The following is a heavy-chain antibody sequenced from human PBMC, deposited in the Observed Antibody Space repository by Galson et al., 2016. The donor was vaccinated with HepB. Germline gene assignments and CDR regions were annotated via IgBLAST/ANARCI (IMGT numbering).Heavy chain of an antibody. CDR3: ARDKTGGLDP. Sequence: SVKVSYKASEDTFSAYAITWVRQAPGQGPEWMGLVIPVVGESHYSQNFQDRLSLTADESTFTAFMVLRSLTSADTAVYYFARDKTGGLDPRGQGTRVIVSS. V-gene: IGHV1-69*13. CDR2: VIPVVGES. J-gene: IGHJ5*02. D-gene: IGHD7-27*01. CDR1: EDTFSAYA.